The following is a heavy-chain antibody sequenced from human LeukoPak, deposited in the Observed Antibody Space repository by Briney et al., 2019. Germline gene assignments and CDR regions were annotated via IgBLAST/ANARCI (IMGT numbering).Heavy chain of an antibody. V-gene: IGHV4-59*01. Sequence: SQTLSVTGTVSGGSISQYYWSWIRNPQWKVLEWIRFIYYSGSTKSNPSLKSRVTISIDTSQNQFSLRLTSLTAADTAVYFCAREGDGYSYPYWGRGTLVTVSS. CDR2: IYYSGST. CDR3: AREGDGYSYPY. J-gene: IGHJ4*02. D-gene: IGHD5-24*01. CDR1: GGSISQYY.